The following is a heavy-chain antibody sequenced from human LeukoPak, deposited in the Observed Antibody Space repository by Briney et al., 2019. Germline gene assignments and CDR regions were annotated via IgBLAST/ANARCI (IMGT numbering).Heavy chain of an antibody. CDR1: GFTFSSYW. V-gene: IGHV3-7*01. Sequence: PGGSLRLSCAASGFTFSSYWMSWVRQAPGKGLEWVANIKQDGSEKYYVDSVKGRFTISRDNAKNSLFLQMNSLRAEDTAVYYCARRRDSDSPLFQHWGQGTLVTVSS. D-gene: IGHD3-22*01. CDR2: IKQDGSEK. CDR3: ARRRDSDSPLFQH. J-gene: IGHJ1*01.